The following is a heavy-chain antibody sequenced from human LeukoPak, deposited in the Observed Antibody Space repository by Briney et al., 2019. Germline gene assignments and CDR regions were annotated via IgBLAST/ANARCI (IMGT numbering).Heavy chain of an antibody. CDR2: IKCDGSST. J-gene: IGHJ4*02. D-gene: IGHD6-13*01. V-gene: IGHV3-74*01. Sequence: GGSLRLSCAASGFTFSNYWMHWVRQAPGKGPVWVSRIKCDGSSTRFADSVQGRFTISRDNGKNTLYLQMNSLRAEDTAVYYCARGGDSSNWYPGYFDYWGQGALVTVSS. CDR3: ARGGDSSNWYPGYFDY. CDR1: GFTFSNYW.